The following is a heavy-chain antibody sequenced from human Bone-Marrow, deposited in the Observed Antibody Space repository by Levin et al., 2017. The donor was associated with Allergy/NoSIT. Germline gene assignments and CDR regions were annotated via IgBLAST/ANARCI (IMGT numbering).Heavy chain of an antibody. Sequence: KSGGSLRLSCAASGLTFSNVWMNWVRQAPGKGLEWVGHIKSKADGGTTDYAAPVKGRFTISRDESKNTLYLQMSSLKTEDTAVYYCTTGATDAFDIWGQGTMVTVSS. J-gene: IGHJ3*02. V-gene: IGHV3-15*01. CDR3: TTGATDAFDI. CDR1: GLTFSNVW. D-gene: IGHD1-26*01. CDR2: IKSKADGGTT.